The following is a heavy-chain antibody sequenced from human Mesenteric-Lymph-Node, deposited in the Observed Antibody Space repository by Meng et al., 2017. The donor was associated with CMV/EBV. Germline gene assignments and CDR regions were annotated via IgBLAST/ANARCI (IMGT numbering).Heavy chain of an antibody. J-gene: IGHJ4*02. CDR3: ARHQRWLKSEGGFNY. CDR1: GGSFSGYY. D-gene: IGHD4-23*01. Sequence: QVQLKQWGPGLLKPSEPLSLTCAVHGGSFSGYYWSWIRQPPGKGLEWIGEINHSGSTNYNPSLKSRVTISVDTSKNQFSLKLSSVTAADTAVYYCARHQRWLKSEGGFNYWGQGTLVTVSS. V-gene: IGHV4-34*01. CDR2: INHSGST.